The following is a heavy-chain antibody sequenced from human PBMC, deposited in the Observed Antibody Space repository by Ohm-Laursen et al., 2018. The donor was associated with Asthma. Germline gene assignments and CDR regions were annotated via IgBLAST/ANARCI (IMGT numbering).Heavy chain of an antibody. D-gene: IGHD3-10*01. CDR1: GFTFSTFG. V-gene: IGHV3-48*01. J-gene: IGHJ4*02. CDR3: AKARANYYGSGSYFDY. CDR2: ISGSGSPI. Sequence: GSLRLSCTASGFTFSTFGMNGVRQAPGEGLEWVSHISGSGSPIFYADSVKGRFTISRDNAKNTLYLQMNSLRAEDTAVYYCAKARANYYGSGSYFDYWGQGTLVTVSS.